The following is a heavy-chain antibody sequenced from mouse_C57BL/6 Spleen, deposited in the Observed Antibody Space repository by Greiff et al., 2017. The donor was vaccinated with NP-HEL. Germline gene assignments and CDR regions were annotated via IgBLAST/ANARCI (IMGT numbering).Heavy chain of an antibody. Sequence: EVNLVESGGGLVQPGGSLKLSCAASGFTFSDYYMYWVRQTPEKRLEWVAYISNGGGSTYYPDTVKGRFTISRDNAKNTLYLQMSRLKSEDTAMYYCARSGYYGSSFRMDYWGQGTSVTVSS. V-gene: IGHV5-12*01. J-gene: IGHJ4*01. CDR2: ISNGGGST. CDR1: GFTFSDYY. CDR3: ARSGYYGSSFRMDY. D-gene: IGHD1-1*01.